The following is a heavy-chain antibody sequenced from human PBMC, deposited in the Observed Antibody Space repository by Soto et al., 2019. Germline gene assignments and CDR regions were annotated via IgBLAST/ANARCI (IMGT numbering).Heavy chain of an antibody. CDR2: INHSGTA. D-gene: IGHD3-9*01. CDR3: ASYHFLDLWTGSRHYMDV. Sequence: SETLSLTCAVYGGSLSGYFWSWVRQSPGKGLEWIGEINHSGTANYNPSLKTRVTISADASKHQFSLRLTSVTAADSATYYCASYHFLDLWTGSRHYMDVWSRGTPVTVSS. CDR1: GGSLSGYF. V-gene: IGHV4-34*01. J-gene: IGHJ6*03.